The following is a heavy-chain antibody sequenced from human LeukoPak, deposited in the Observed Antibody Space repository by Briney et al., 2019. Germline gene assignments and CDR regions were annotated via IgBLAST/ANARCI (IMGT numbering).Heavy chain of an antibody. CDR1: GFTFSSYA. CDR3: ARGSGPIVVVPAANDY. CDR2: ISGSGGST. V-gene: IGHV3-23*01. J-gene: IGHJ4*02. Sequence: GGSLRLSCAASGFTFSSYAMSWVRQAPGKGLEWVSAISGSGGSTYYADSVKGRFTISRDNAKNTLYLQMNSLRAEDTAVCYCARGSGPIVVVPAANDYWGQGTLVTVSS. D-gene: IGHD2-2*01.